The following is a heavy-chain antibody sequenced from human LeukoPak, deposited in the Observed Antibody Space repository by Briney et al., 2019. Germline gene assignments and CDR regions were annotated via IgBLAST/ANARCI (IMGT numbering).Heavy chain of an antibody. CDR1: GFTVSSDY. J-gene: IGHJ4*02. V-gene: IGHV3-66*01. Sequence: GGSLSLSCAASGFTVSSDYMSWVRQAPGKGLEWVSVIYAGVTTSYANSVKGRFTISRDDSKNTLYLQVNSLSAEDTAVYYCVRGKGDSGSYYFDYWGQGTLVTVSS. CDR3: VRGKGDSGSYYFDY. D-gene: IGHD1-26*01. CDR2: IYAGVTT.